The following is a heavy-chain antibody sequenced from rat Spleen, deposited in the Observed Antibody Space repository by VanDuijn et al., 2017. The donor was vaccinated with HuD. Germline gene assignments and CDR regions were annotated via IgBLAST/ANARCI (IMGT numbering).Heavy chain of an antibody. CDR1: GFTFSNYY. Sequence: EVQLVESGGGLVQPGRSLKLSCAASGFTFSNYYMAWVRPAPTKGLEWVASITPGGDNSYYRDSVKGRFTISRDNAKSTLYLQMDSLRSEDTATYYCATGAGFDYWGQGVMVTVSS. J-gene: IGHJ2*01. D-gene: IGHD4-3*01. CDR2: ITPGGDNS. V-gene: IGHV5S23*01. CDR3: ATGAGFDY.